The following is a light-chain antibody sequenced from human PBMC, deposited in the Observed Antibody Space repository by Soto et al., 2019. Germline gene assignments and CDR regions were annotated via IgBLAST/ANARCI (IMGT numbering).Light chain of an antibody. J-gene: IGKJ3*01. CDR1: QDISNY. CDR2: DAS. Sequence: DIPMTQSPSSLSASVGDRVTITCQASQDISNYLNWYQQKPGKAPKLLIYDASNLETGVPSRFSGSGSGTDFTFTISSLQPEDIATYYCQQYDNLPPLFTFGPVTKVDIK. V-gene: IGKV1-33*01. CDR3: QQYDNLPPLFT.